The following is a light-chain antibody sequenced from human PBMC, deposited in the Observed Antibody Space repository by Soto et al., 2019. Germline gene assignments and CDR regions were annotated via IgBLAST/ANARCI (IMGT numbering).Light chain of an antibody. Sequence: DIQMTQSPSSLSASVEDRFIITCRASQSISSWLAWYQQKPGKAPKLLIYDASSLESGVPSRFSGSGSGTEFTLTISSLQPDDFATYYCQQYNSYSITFGGGTKVDIK. J-gene: IGKJ4*01. CDR3: QQYNSYSIT. CDR2: DAS. CDR1: QSISSW. V-gene: IGKV1-5*01.